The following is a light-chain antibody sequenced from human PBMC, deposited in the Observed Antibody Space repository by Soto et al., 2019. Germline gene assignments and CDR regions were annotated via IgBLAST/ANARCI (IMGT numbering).Light chain of an antibody. J-gene: IGLJ2*01. CDR1: SSNIGAGYD. CDR3: CSYAGSYTVV. V-gene: IGLV1-40*01. CDR2: GNS. Sequence: QSVLTQPPSVSGAPGQRVTISCTGSSSNIGAGYDVHWYQQLPGTAPKLLIYGNSNRPSGVPDRFSGSKSGNAASLTISGLQAEDEADYYCCSYAGSYTVVFGGGTKLTVL.